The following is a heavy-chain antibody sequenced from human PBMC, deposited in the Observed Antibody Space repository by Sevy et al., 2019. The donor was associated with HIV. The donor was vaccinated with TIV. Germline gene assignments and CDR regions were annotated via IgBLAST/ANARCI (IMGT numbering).Heavy chain of an antibody. Sequence: GGSLRLSCAASGFTFSNYGIHWVRQAPGKGLEWLAAISYGGTNKYYTDSVKGRFTMSRDNSKNTPYLQMNSLRAEDTAVYFCAKDASSQWLNYFFDYWGQGTLVTVSS. V-gene: IGHV3-30*18. CDR2: ISYGGTNK. D-gene: IGHD6-19*01. CDR1: GFTFSNYG. CDR3: AKDASSQWLNYFFDY. J-gene: IGHJ4*02.